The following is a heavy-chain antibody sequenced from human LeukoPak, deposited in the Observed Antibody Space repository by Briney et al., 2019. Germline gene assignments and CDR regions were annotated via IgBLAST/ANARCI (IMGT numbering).Heavy chain of an antibody. Sequence: SETLSLTCSVSGYSIRSGYQWGWIRQPPGKGLEWIGSINYSGTTYDNPYLKSRVTLSIDTSKSQFSLNVRSVTAADTALYFCARAEINDYNRYWGQGILVIVSS. D-gene: IGHD5-24*01. CDR3: ARAEINDYNRY. V-gene: IGHV4-38-2*02. CDR1: GYSIRSGYQ. CDR2: INYSGTT. J-gene: IGHJ4*02.